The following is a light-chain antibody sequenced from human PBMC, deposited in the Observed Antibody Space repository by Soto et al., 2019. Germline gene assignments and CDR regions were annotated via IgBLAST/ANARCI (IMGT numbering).Light chain of an antibody. Sequence: EIVLTQSPGTLSLSPGERATLSCRASQSVSSSYLAWYQQKPGQAPRLLIYGASSRATGIPDRFSGSGSGTDFTLTISRLAPEDFAVYYWQQYGSSSFTFGPGTTVDIK. CDR3: QQYGSSSFT. CDR1: QSVSSSY. J-gene: IGKJ3*01. V-gene: IGKV3-20*01. CDR2: GAS.